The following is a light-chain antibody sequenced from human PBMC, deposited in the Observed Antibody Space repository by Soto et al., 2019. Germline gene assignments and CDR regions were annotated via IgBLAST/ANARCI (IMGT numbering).Light chain of an antibody. CDR3: QQRSNWPPVIT. J-gene: IGKJ5*01. CDR1: QSFSSY. Sequence: EIVLTQSPATLSLSPGERATLSCRASQSFSSYLAWYLQKPGQAPRLLIYDASKRASGIPARFSGWGSGTDFTLTISSLEPEDFAVYYCQQRSNWPPVITFGQGTRLEIK. V-gene: IGKV3-11*01. CDR2: DAS.